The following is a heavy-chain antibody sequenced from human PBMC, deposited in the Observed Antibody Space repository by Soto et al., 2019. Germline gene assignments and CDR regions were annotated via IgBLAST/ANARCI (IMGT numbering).Heavy chain of an antibody. CDR1: GYTFTSYG. D-gene: IGHD5-12*01. J-gene: IGHJ6*02. CDR3: ARDSGSVGYYYYGMDV. Sequence: ASVKVSCKASGYTFTSYGISWVRQAPGQGLEWMGWIGAYNGNTNYAQKLQGRVTMTTDTSTSTAYMELRSLRSDDTAVYYCARDSGSVGYYYYGMDVWGQGTTVTVSS. V-gene: IGHV1-18*04. CDR2: IGAYNGNT.